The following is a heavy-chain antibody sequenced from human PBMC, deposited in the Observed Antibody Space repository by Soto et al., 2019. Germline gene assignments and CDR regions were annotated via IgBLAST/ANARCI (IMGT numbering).Heavy chain of an antibody. CDR2: IIPILGIA. J-gene: IGHJ4*02. V-gene: IGHV1-69*02. CDR1: GATFSSYT. D-gene: IGHD6-19*01. Sequence: QVPLVQPGPEVKKPGPWVRVSCRPSGATFSSYTISWVRQAPGQGLEWMGRIIPILGIANYAQKFQGRVTITADKSTSTAYMELSSLRSEDTAVYYCARGLVQWPQGWGQGTLVTVSS. CDR3: ARGLVQWPQG.